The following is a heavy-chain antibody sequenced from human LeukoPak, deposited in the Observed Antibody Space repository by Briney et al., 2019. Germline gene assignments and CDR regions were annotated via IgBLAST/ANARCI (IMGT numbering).Heavy chain of an antibody. Sequence: GGSLRLSCAASGFTFSDYWMHWVRQAPGKGLVWVSRINGDESNTNYADSVKGRFTISRDNAKNSLYLQMNSLRAEDTAVYYCARDSPSSTSWGYWGQGTLVTVSP. V-gene: IGHV3-74*01. CDR3: ARDSPSSTSWGY. CDR2: INGDESNT. J-gene: IGHJ4*02. D-gene: IGHD2-2*01. CDR1: GFTFSDYW.